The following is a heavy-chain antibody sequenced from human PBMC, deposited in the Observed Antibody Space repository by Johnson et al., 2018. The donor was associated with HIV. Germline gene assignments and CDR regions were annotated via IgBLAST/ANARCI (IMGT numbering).Heavy chain of an antibody. CDR2: ISYDGSNK. V-gene: IGHV3-30*03. CDR1: GFTFSSYG. J-gene: IGHJ3*01. Sequence: QVQLVESGGGVVQPGGSQRLSCAASGFTFSSYGMHWVRQAPGKGLEWVAVISYDGSNKYYADSVKGRFTISRDNSKNTLYLQMNSLRAEDTAVYYCARSMRGAFDVWGQGTMVTVSS. D-gene: IGHD3-10*01. CDR3: ARSMRGAFDV.